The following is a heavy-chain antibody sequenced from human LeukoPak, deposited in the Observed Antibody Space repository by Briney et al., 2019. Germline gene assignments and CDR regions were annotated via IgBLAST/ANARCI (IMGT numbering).Heavy chain of an antibody. CDR1: GFTFSSYG. CDR3: ARDRVRGMFDY. V-gene: IGHV3-33*01. J-gene: IGHJ4*02. D-gene: IGHD3-10*01. CDR2: IWYDGSNK. Sequence: PGRSLRLSCAASGFTFSSYGMHWVRQAPGKGLEWVAVIWYDGSNKYYADSVKGRFTISRDNSKNTLYLQMNSLRAEDTAVYYCARDRVRGMFDYWGQGTLVTVSS.